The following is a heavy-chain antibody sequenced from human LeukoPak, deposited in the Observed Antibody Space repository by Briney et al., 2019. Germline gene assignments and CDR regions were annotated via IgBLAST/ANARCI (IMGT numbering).Heavy chain of an antibody. CDR3: ARDERYSSGWFPSNYYYYMDV. J-gene: IGHJ6*03. Sequence: GGSLRLSCAASGFTFSSYSMNWVRQAPGKGLEWVSSISSSSSYIYYADSVKGRFTISRDNAKNSLYLQMNSLRAEDTAVYYCARDERYSSGWFPSNYYYYMDVWGKGTTVTVSS. CDR1: GFTFSSYS. D-gene: IGHD6-19*01. CDR2: ISSSSSYI. V-gene: IGHV3-21*01.